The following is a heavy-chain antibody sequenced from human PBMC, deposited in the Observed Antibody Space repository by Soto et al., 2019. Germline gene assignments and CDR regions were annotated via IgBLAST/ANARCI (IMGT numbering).Heavy chain of an antibody. CDR1: GYTFTGNY. J-gene: IGHJ4*02. CDR2: INPTTGDT. CDR3: ARGYCSSSGCSHYFDY. D-gene: IGHD2-2*01. V-gene: IGHV1-2*02. Sequence: QVQLVQSGVEVKKPGASVKVSCKASGYTFTGNYMHWVRQAPGQGLEWMALINPTTGDTKYAQKFQDRVTVTWDTSISTAYMDMSRLRSDDTDIYYCARGYCSSSGCSHYFDYWGPGTLVTVSS.